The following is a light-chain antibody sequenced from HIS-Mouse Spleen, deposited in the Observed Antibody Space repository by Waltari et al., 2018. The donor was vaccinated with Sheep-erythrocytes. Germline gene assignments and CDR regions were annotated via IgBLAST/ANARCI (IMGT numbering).Light chain of an antibody. J-gene: IGKJ5*01. Sequence: DIQMTQSPSSVSASVGDSVTITCRASQGIRSWLAWYQQKPGKAPKLMIYAASSLQSGVPSRFSGSGSGTDFTLTISSLQPEDFATYYCQQANSFPITFGQGTRLEIK. CDR1: QGIRSW. CDR3: QQANSFPIT. V-gene: IGKV1-12*01. CDR2: AAS.